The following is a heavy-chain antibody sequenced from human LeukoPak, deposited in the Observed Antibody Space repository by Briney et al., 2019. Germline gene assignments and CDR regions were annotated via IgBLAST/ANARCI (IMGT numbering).Heavy chain of an antibody. CDR1: GYSIGSGYY. Sequence: SETLSLTCTVSGYSIGSGYYWGWIRQPPGKGLEWIGSIYHSGSTYYNPSLKSRVTISVDTSKNQFSLKLSSVTAADTAVYYCARPKGDSSGFLHFDAFDIWGQGTMVTVSS. CDR3: ARPKGDSSGFLHFDAFDI. J-gene: IGHJ3*02. D-gene: IGHD3-22*01. V-gene: IGHV4-38-2*02. CDR2: IYHSGST.